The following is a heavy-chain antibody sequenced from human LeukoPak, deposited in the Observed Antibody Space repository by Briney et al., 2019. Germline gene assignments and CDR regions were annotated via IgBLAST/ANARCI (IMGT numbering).Heavy chain of an antibody. J-gene: IGHJ6*02. CDR3: ARDGLSGSGSGGYYYGMDV. V-gene: IGHV4-4*07. CDR2: IYTSGST. Sequence: PSETLSLTCTVSGGSISSYYWSWIRQPAGKGLEWIGRIYTSGSTNYNLSLKSRFTMSVDTSKNQFSLKLSSVTAADTAVYYCARDGLSGSGSGGYYYGMDVWGQGTTVTVSS. CDR1: GGSISSYY. D-gene: IGHD3-10*01.